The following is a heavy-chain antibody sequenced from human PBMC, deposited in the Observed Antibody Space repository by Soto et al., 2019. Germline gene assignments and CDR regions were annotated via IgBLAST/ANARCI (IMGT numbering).Heavy chain of an antibody. D-gene: IGHD2-15*01. J-gene: IGHJ4*02. CDR2: ISGSGGST. CDR3: AKVKGGGYCSGGSCYGDY. CDR1: GFTFSSYA. Sequence: PVGSLRLSCAASGFTFSSYAMSWVRQAPGKGLEWVSAISGSGGSTYYADSVKGRFTISRDNSKNTLYLQMNSLRAEDTAVYYCAKVKGGGYCSGGSCYGDYWGQGTLVPVSS. V-gene: IGHV3-23*01.